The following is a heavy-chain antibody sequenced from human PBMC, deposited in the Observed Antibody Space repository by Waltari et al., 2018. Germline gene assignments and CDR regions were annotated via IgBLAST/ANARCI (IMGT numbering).Heavy chain of an antibody. D-gene: IGHD1-26*01. CDR3: ARDWDYGLDV. CDR2: LFASVDT. V-gene: IGHV4-59*01. Sequence: QVQLQQSGPAVLEPSETLSLTCNVSGGSINEYYWSWIRQAPGKGLEWIGYLFASVDTNYNPSRRSRVAISADLSKNQVSLIVTAVTTADTAVYYCARDWDYGLDVWGQGTTVTVSS. J-gene: IGHJ6*02. CDR1: GGSINEYY.